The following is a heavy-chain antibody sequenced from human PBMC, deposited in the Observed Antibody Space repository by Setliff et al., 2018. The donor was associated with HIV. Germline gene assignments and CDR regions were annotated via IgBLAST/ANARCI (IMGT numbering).Heavy chain of an antibody. CDR3: ARDFGGYCSSMSCPGLFDP. D-gene: IGHD2-2*01. CDR1: GGTFSSYA. J-gene: IGHJ5*02. CDR2: IIPISGTV. V-gene: IGHV1-69*05. Sequence: GASVKVSCKASGGTFSSYAISWVRQAPGQGLEWMGGIIPISGTVNYAQEFWGRVTITTDESTSTAYMELSGLRSEDTAVYYCARDFGGYCSSMSCPGLFDPWGQGTLVTVPQ.